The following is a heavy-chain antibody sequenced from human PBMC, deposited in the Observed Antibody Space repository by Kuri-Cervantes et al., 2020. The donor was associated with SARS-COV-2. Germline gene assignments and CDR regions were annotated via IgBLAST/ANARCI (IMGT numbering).Heavy chain of an antibody. D-gene: IGHD2-15*01. CDR3: ARGGYCSGGSCYFFPYYFDY. Sequence: GESLKISCAASGFTFSSYSMNWVRQAPGKGLEWVSSISSSSSYIYYADSVKGRFTISRDNAKNSLYLQMNSLRAEDTAVYYCARGGYCSGGSCYFFPYYFDYWGQGTLVTVSS. CDR2: ISSSSSYI. CDR1: GFTFSSYS. J-gene: IGHJ4*02. V-gene: IGHV3-21*01.